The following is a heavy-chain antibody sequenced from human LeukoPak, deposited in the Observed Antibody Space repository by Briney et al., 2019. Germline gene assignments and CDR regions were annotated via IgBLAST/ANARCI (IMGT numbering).Heavy chain of an antibody. Sequence: ASVKVSCKVSGYTFTENYIHWVRRTPGRGLEWMGLINPHTGAANYTQSFQGRVTLTRDTSSSTAYMHLSSLRFDDTAVYYCARGKSGYSPWGQGTPVTVSS. CDR3: ARGKSGYSP. V-gene: IGHV1-2*02. J-gene: IGHJ4*02. D-gene: IGHD3-22*01. CDR2: INPHTGAA. CDR1: GYTFTENY.